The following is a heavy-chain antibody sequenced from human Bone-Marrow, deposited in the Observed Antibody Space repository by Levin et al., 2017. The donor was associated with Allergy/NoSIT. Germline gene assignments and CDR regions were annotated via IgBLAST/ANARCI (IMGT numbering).Heavy chain of an antibody. D-gene: IGHD3-16*01. CDR1: GFDFSDAW. CDR3: SKEIHGGFDY. J-gene: IGHJ4*02. V-gene: IGHV3-15*05. Sequence: GESLKISCVVSGFDFSDAWMNWLRQVPGKGLQWVARIKNRAAGGTTDYAAPVKDRFTISRDDSENTLFLQMSNVEIEDTAVYYCSKEIHGGFDYWGLGTLVTVSS. CDR2: IKNRAAGGTT.